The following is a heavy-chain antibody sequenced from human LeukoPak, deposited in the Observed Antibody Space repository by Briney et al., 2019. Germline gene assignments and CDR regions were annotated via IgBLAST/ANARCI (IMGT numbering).Heavy chain of an antibody. CDR1: GGTFNSYA. CDR2: IIPIFGTA. CDR3: ASDAGYCSGGSCSIDY. D-gene: IGHD2-15*01. J-gene: IGHJ4*02. V-gene: IGHV1-69*05. Sequence: ASVRVSCKASGGTFNSYAISWVRQAPGQGLEWMGGIIPIFGTANYAQKFQGRVTITTDESTSTAYMELSSLRSEDTAVYYCASDAGYCSGGSCSIDYWAREPWSPSPQ.